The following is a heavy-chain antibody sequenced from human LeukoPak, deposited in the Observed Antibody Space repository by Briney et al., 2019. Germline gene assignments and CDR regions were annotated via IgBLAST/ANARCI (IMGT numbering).Heavy chain of an antibody. Sequence: GGSLRLSCAASGFTFSSYWMHWVRQAPGKGLEWVSAISGSGGSTYYADSVKGRFTISRDNSKNTLYLQMNSLRAEDTAVYYCAKDLGGSGGRWGQGTLVTVSS. V-gene: IGHV3-23*01. D-gene: IGHD2-15*01. J-gene: IGHJ4*02. CDR2: ISGSGGST. CDR3: AKDLGGSGGR. CDR1: GFTFSSYW.